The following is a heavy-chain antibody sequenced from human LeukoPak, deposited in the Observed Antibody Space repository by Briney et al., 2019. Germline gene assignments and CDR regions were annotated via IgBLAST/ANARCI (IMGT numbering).Heavy chain of an antibody. CDR1: GYTLTEFS. CDR2: FDPEDGET. V-gene: IGHV1-24*01. CDR3: ATDTHAHLGGDDYYYYGMDV. J-gene: IGHJ6*02. Sequence: ASVKVSCKVSGYTLTEFSMHWVRQAPGKGLEWMGGFDPEDGETIYAQKFQGRVTMTEDTSTDTAYMELSSLRSEDTAVYYCATDTHAHLGGDDYYYYGMDVWGQGTTVTVPS. D-gene: IGHD3-16*01.